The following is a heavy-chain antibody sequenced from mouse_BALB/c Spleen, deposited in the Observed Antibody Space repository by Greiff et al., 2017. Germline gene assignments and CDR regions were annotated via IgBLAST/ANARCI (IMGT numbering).Heavy chain of an antibody. CDR1: GFTFTDYY. CDR3: ARDHWDFDY. Sequence: DVKLVESGGGLVQPGGSLRLSCATSGFTFTDYYMSWVRQPPGKALEWLGFIRNKANGYTTEYSASVKGRFTISRDNSQSILYLQMNTLRAEDSATYYCARDHWDFDYWGQGTTLTVSS. D-gene: IGHD4-1*01. CDR2: IRNKANGYTT. J-gene: IGHJ2*01. V-gene: IGHV7-3*02.